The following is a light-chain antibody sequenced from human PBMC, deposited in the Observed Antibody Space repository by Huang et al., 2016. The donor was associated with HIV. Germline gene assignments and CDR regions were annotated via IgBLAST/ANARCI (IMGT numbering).Light chain of an antibody. CDR2: LGS. J-gene: IGKJ2*01. CDR3: MEALKTPYT. Sequence: DIVMIQSPLSLPVTPGEPASISCRSSQSLLHTNAYNYLDWYLQKPGQSPQLLLYLGSSRASGVPDRFSGGCSGTRFSLNISRVEAEDAGIYYCMEALKTPYTFGQGTKVEIK. CDR1: QSLLHTNAYNY. V-gene: IGKV2-28*01.